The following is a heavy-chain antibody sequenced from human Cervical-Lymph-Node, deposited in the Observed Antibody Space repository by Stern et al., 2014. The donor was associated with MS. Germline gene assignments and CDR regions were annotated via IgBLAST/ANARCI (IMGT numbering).Heavy chain of an antibody. Sequence: VQLVQSGAEVKKPGASVNVSCKASGYIFSTYSMHWVRQAPGHGLEWVGIINRSDGRPIYAQTFQGRVIMTRDTSTNTVYMELSSLSPDDPAVYYFASEVPGLQRLTPFDFWGQGTLVTVSS. CDR1: GYIFSTYS. D-gene: IGHD6-25*01. CDR3: ASEVPGLQRLTPFDF. CDR2: INRSDGRP. V-gene: IGHV1-46*01. J-gene: IGHJ4*02.